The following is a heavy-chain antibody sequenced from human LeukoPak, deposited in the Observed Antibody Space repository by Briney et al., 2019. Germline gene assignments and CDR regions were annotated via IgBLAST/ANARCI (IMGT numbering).Heavy chain of an antibody. CDR2: INPNGGST. CDR1: GYTFTSYY. V-gene: IGHV1-46*01. J-gene: IGHJ4*02. CDR3: ARDDITAAAGY. Sequence: ASVKVSCKASGYTFTSYYVHWVRQAPGQGLKWMGIINPNGGSTNYAQKFQGRVTMTRDTSTSTVYMELSSLRSEDTAVYYCARDDITAAAGYWGQGTLVTVSS. D-gene: IGHD6-25*01.